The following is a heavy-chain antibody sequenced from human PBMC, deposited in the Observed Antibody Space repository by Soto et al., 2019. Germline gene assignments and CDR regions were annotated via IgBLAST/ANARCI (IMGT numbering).Heavy chain of an antibody. Sequence: EVQLLESGGGLVQPGGSLRLSCAASGFTFSSYAMSWVRQAPGKGLEWVSAISGSGGSTYYADSVKGWFTISRDNSKNTLYLQMNSLRAEDTAVYYCANHLWFGEFSNWGQGTLVTVSS. CDR3: ANHLWFGEFSN. CDR1: GFTFSSYA. CDR2: ISGSGGST. D-gene: IGHD3-10*01. J-gene: IGHJ4*02. V-gene: IGHV3-23*01.